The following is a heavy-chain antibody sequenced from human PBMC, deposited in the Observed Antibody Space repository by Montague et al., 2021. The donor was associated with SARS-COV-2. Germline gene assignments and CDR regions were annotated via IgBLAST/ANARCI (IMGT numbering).Heavy chain of an antibody. J-gene: IGHJ6*02. V-gene: IGHV3-30*04. D-gene: IGHD6-13*01. CDR2: ISYDGSHQ. CDR1: AFTFTSYS. CDR3: ARVYGSHWPPNYAMDV. Sequence: SMILSCAASAFTFTSYSLHWVRQAPVQGLEWVAIISYDGSHQYYXASVKGRFTISRDNSKNTVYLQMTSLRPEDTAAYYCARVYGSHWPPNYAMDVWGQGTTVTVSS.